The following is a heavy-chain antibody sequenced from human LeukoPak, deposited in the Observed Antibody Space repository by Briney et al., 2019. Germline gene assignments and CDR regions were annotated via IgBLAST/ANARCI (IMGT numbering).Heavy chain of an antibody. Sequence: GGSLRLSCAASGFTFSSYAMSWVRQAPGKGLEWVSAISGSGGTTYYADSVKGRFTISRDNSKNTLYLQMTSLRAEDPAVYYCARGFLQWHFSGYYLGGQGTLVTVSS. D-gene: IGHD3-22*01. CDR2: ISGSGGTT. V-gene: IGHV3-23*01. J-gene: IGHJ4*02. CDR1: GFTFSSYA. CDR3: ARGFLQWHFSGYYL.